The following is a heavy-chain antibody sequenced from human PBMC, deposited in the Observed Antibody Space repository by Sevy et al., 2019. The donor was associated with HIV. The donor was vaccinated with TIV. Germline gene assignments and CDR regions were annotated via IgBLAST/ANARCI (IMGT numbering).Heavy chain of an antibody. V-gene: IGHV3-66*01. Sequence: GGSLRLSCAASEFTVTNNYMSWVRQAPGKGLEWVSTIYSGGSTFYAASVKGRFTISRENSKNTLYLQMNSLRAEDTAVYYCARDRYYDASGYYYYYYGMDVWGQGTTVTVSS. J-gene: IGHJ6*02. CDR2: IYSGGST. D-gene: IGHD3-22*01. CDR3: ARDRYYDASGYYYYYYGMDV. CDR1: EFTVTNNY.